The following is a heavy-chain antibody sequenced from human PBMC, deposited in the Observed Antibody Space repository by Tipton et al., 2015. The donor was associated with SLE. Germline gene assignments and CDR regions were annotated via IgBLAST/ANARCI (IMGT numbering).Heavy chain of an antibody. CDR1: GGSISSYY. CDR3: AREYDFWSGLDY. J-gene: IGHJ4*02. V-gene: IGHV4-4*07. CDR2: IYTSGST. D-gene: IGHD3-3*01. Sequence: LRLSCTVSGGSISSYYWSWIRQPAGKGLEWMGRIYTSGSTNYNPSLKSRVTMSVDTSKNQFSLKLSSVTAADTAVYYCAREYDFWSGLDYWGQGTLVTVSS.